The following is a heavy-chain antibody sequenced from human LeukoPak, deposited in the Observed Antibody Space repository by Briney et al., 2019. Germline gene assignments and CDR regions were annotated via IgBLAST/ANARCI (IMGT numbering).Heavy chain of an antibody. V-gene: IGHV4-4*07. J-gene: IGHJ3*02. CDR1: GGSISSYY. D-gene: IGHD3-22*01. CDR3: ARDKHYYDSSGYYSRRDAFNI. Sequence: SETLSLTCTVSGGSISSYYWSWIRQPAGKGLEWIGRIYTSGSTNYNPSLKSRVTMSVDTSKNQFYPKISSLTAADTALYYSARDKHYYDSSGYYSRRDAFNIGGQGTMVTVSS. CDR2: IYTSGST.